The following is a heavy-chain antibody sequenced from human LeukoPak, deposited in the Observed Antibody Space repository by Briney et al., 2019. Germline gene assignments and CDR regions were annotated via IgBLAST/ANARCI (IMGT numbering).Heavy chain of an antibody. CDR2: ISGSGGST. J-gene: IGHJ6*03. Sequence: PGGSLRLFCAASGFTFSSYGMSWVRQAPGKGLEWVSAISGSGGSTYYADSVKGRFTISRDNSKNTLYLQMNSLRDEYTAVYYCAKEYSSSWYGYYYYMDVWGKGTTVTISS. V-gene: IGHV3-23*01. CDR3: AKEYSSSWYGYYYYMDV. D-gene: IGHD6-13*01. CDR1: GFTFSSYG.